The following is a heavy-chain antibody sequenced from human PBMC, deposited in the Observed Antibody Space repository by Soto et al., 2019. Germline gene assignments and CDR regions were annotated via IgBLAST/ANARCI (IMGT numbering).Heavy chain of an antibody. V-gene: IGHV5-51*01. Sequence: GESLKISCKGSGYSFTSYWIGWVRQMPGKGLEWMGIIYPGDSDTRYSPSFQGQVTISADKSISTAYLQWSSLKASDTAMYYCARHLHSMYYDILTGFDAFDIWGQGTMVTVSS. CDR2: IYPGDSDT. D-gene: IGHD3-9*01. J-gene: IGHJ3*02. CDR1: GYSFTSYW. CDR3: ARHLHSMYYDILTGFDAFDI.